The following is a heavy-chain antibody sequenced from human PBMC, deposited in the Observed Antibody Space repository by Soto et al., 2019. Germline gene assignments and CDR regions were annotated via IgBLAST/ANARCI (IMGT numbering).Heavy chain of an antibody. D-gene: IGHD3-22*01. CDR3: AKARAYYYDSSALGDY. V-gene: IGHV3-30*18. J-gene: IGHJ4*02. Sequence: GGSLRLSCAASGFTFSSYGMHWVRQAPDKGLEWVAVISYDGSNKYYADSVKGRFTISRDNSKNTLYLQMNSLRAEDTAVYYCAKARAYYYDSSALGDYWGQGTLVTVSS. CDR2: ISYDGSNK. CDR1: GFTFSSYG.